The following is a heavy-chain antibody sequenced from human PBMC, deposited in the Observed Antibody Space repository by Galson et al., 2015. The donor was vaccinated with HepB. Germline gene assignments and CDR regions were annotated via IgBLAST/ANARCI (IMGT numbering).Heavy chain of an antibody. Sequence: ETLSLTCAVYGGSFRGYYWSWIRQPPGKGLEWIGEINHSGSTNYNPSLKSRVTISVDTSKNQFSLKLSSVTAADTAVYYCARGVGVGATQAGAFDIWGQGTMVTVS. V-gene: IGHV4-34*01. CDR1: GGSFRGYY. CDR3: ARGVGVGATQAGAFDI. D-gene: IGHD1-26*01. CDR2: INHSGST. J-gene: IGHJ3*02.